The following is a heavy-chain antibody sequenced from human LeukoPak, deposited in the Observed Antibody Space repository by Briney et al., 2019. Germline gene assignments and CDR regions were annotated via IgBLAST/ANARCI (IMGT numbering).Heavy chain of an antibody. CDR3: ARDNVLLWFGELD. D-gene: IGHD3-10*01. CDR2: IKQDGSEK. V-gene: IGHV3-7*01. CDR1: GFTFSSYW. Sequence: GGSLRLSCAASGFTFSSYWMSWVRQAPGKGLEWVANIKQDGSEKYYVDSVKGRFTISRDNAKNSLYLQMNSLRAEDTAVYYCARDNVLLWFGELDWGQGTLVTVSS. J-gene: IGHJ4*02.